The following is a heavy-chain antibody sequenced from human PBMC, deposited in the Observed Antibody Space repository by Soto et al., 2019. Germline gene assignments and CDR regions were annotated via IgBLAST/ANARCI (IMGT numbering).Heavy chain of an antibody. J-gene: IGHJ3*02. CDR2: IIPIFGTA. CDR3: ARAIAVAGNAFDI. Sequence: ASVKVSCKASGGTFSSYAISWVRQAPGQGLEWMGGIIPIFGTANYAQKFQGRVTITADESTSTAYMELSSLRSEDTAVYYCARAIAVAGNAFDIWGQGTMVTVSS. V-gene: IGHV1-69*13. CDR1: GGTFSSYA. D-gene: IGHD6-19*01.